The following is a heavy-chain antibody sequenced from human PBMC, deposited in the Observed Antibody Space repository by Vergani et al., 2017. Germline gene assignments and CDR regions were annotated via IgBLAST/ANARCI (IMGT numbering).Heavy chain of an antibody. CDR3: AREDGCSSTSCSDLAFDI. CDR2: ISSSSSYI. Sequence: EVQLVESGGGLVKPGGSLRLSCAASGFTFSSYSMNWVRQAPGKGLEWVSSISSSSSYIYYADSVKGRFTISRDNAKNSLYLQMISLRAEDTAVYYCAREDGCSSTSCSDLAFDIWGQGTMVTVSS. D-gene: IGHD2-2*01. V-gene: IGHV3-21*01. CDR1: GFTFSSYS. J-gene: IGHJ3*02.